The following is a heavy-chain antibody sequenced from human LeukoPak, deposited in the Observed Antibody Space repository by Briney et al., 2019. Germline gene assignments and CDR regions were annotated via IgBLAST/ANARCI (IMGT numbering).Heavy chain of an antibody. CDR2: ISSSSSYI. J-gene: IGHJ6*03. CDR3: ARSGIKMVRGVIIKSPYHMDV. D-gene: IGHD3-10*01. Sequence: GGSLRLSCAASGFTFSSYSMSWVRQAPGEGLEWVSSISSSSSYIYYADSVKGRFTISRDDAKNSLSLQMNSLRAEDTAVYYCARSGIKMVRGVIIKSPYHMDVWGKGTTVTVSS. V-gene: IGHV3-21*01. CDR1: GFTFSSYS.